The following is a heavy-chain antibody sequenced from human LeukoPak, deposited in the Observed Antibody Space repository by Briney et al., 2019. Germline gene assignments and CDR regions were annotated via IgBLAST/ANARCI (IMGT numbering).Heavy chain of an antibody. Sequence: GRSLRLPCAASGFTFSSYGMHWVRQAPGKGLEWVAVISYDGSNKYYADSVKGRFTISRDNSKNTLYLQMNSLRAEDTAVYYCAKFPSAATPGVEYAFDIWGQGTMVTVSS. CDR1: GFTFSSYG. CDR3: AKFPSAATPGVEYAFDI. CDR2: ISYDGSNK. D-gene: IGHD2-15*01. V-gene: IGHV3-30*18. J-gene: IGHJ3*02.